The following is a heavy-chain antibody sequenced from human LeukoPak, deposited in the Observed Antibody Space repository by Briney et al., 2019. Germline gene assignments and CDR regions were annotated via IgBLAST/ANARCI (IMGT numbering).Heavy chain of an antibody. CDR2: IYYSGST. V-gene: IGHV4-59*08. Sequence: SETLSLTCTVSGGSVNSYYWSWIRQPPGKELEWIGFIYYSGSTNYNPSLKSRVTISVDTSKNQFSLKLSSVTAADTAVYYCAKGDYYYDTSGYYPPDYWGQGTLVTVSS. D-gene: IGHD3-22*01. J-gene: IGHJ4*02. CDR1: GGSVNSYY. CDR3: AKGDYYYDTSGYYPPDY.